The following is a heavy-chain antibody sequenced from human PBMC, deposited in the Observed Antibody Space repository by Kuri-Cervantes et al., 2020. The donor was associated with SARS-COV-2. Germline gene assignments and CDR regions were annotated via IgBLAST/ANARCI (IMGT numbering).Heavy chain of an antibody. D-gene: IGHD2-2*01. CDR1: GYSISSGYY. V-gene: IGHV4-38-2*02. Sequence: SETLSLTCTVSGYSISSGYYWGWLRQPPGKGLEWIGSIYHSGSTYYNPSLKSRVTISVDTSKNQFSLKLSSVTAADTAVYYCARVGVYCSSTSCYPNWFDPWGQGTLVTVSS. CDR3: ARVGVYCSSTSCYPNWFDP. CDR2: IYHSGST. J-gene: IGHJ5*02.